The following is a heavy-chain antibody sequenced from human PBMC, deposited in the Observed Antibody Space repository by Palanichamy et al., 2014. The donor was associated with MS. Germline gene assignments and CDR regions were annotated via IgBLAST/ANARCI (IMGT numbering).Heavy chain of an antibody. V-gene: IGHV5-51*01. CDR1: EYSFTSYW. J-gene: IGHJ4*02. CDR2: IYPGDSDT. CDR3: ARVARLGELSSYYFDY. D-gene: IGHD3-16*02. Sequence: GAEVKKPGESLKISCKGSEYSFTSYWIGWVRQMPGKGLEWMGIIYPGDSDTRYSPSFQGQVTISADKSISTAYLQWSSLKASDTAMYYCARVARLGELSSYYFDYWGQGTLDTVSS.